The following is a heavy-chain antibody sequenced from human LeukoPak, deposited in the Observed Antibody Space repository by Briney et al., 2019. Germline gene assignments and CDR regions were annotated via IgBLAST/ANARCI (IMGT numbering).Heavy chain of an antibody. CDR3: ASGTFYDSSGGDYYYYMDV. J-gene: IGHJ6*03. D-gene: IGHD3-22*01. CDR1: GGTFSSYA. V-gene: IGHV1-69*04. CDR2: IIPILGIA. Sequence: SVKVSCKASGGTFSSYAISWVRQAPGQGLEWMGRIIPILGIANYAQKFQGRVTITTDESTSTAYMELSSLRSEDTAVYYCASGTFYDSSGGDYYYYMDVWGKGTTVTVSS.